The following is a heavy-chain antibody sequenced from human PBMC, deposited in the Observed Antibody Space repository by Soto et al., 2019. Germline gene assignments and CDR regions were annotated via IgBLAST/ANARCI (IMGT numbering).Heavy chain of an antibody. V-gene: IGHV1-69*10. J-gene: IGHJ5*02. CDR1: GGTFSSYA. CDR2: IIPIFGIA. D-gene: IGHD2-15*01. Sequence: SVKVSCKASGGTFSSYAISWVRQAPGQGLEWMGGIIPIFGIANYAQKFQGRVTITADKSTSTAYMELSSLRSEDTAVYYCARDRCSGGSCYSGFDWFDPWGQGTLVTVSS. CDR3: ARDRCSGGSCYSGFDWFDP.